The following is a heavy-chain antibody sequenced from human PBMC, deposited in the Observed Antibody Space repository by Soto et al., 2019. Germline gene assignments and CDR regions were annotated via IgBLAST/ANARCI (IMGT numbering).Heavy chain of an antibody. CDR1: GDSITSNSYF. J-gene: IGHJ4*02. Sequence: PSETLSLTCTVSGDSITSNSYFWAWIRQPPGKGLEWIGSICYSGTTYYNPSLKSQVTISVDRSKNQFSLNLSSVTAADTAVYYCARVGGFGATTIDYWGQGTLVTVSS. CDR2: ICYSGTT. D-gene: IGHD3-10*01. CDR3: ARVGGFGATTIDY. V-gene: IGHV4-39*01.